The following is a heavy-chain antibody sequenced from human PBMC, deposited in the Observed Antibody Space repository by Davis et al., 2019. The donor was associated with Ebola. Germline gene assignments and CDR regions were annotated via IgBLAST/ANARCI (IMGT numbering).Heavy chain of an antibody. Sequence: GSLRLSCTVSTASMSDYHWSWMRQSPGKALEYIGETFYTGETNYNPSLESRAIISADTSQNRFYLRLTSVTAADTAMYYCASLSPYCTRANCYDAFDFWGQGTMLTVSS. V-gene: IGHV4-59*08. CDR2: TFYTGET. D-gene: IGHD2-8*02. CDR1: TASMSDYH. J-gene: IGHJ3*01. CDR3: ASLSPYCTRANCYDAFDF.